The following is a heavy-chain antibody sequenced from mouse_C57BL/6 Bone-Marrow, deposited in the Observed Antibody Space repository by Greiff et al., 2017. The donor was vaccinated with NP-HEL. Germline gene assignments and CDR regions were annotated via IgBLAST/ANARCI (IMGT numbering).Heavy chain of an antibody. V-gene: IGHV1-18*01. J-gene: IGHJ3*01. CDR2: INPNNGGT. CDR1: GYTFTDYN. D-gene: IGHD1-1*01. CDR3: ATPYGSSPAWFAY. Sequence: EVQLQQSGPELVKPGASVKIPCKASGYTFTDYNMDWVKQSHGKSLEWIGDINPNNGGTIYNQKFKGKATLTVDKSSSTAYMELRSLTSEDTAVYYCATPYGSSPAWFAYWGQGTLVTVSA.